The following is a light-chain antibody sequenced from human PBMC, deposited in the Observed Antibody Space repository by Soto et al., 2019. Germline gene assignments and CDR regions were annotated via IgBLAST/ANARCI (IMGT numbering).Light chain of an antibody. V-gene: IGLV2-14*01. CDR3: SSYTSSSTGV. CDR2: EVT. J-gene: IGLJ3*02. Sequence: QSALTQPASVSGSPGQSITISCTGTSSDVGGYNYVSWYQQHPGKAPKLMIYEVTNRPSGVSNRFSGSKSDNTASLTISGLQAEDEADYYCSSYTSSSTGVFGGGTKLTFL. CDR1: SSDVGGYNY.